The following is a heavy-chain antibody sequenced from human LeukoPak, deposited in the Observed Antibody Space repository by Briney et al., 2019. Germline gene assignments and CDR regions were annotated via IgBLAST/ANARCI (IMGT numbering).Heavy chain of an antibody. CDR2: ISTSGTII. CDR1: GFNFSSYE. D-gene: IGHD5-18*01. CDR3: ARESIQLWSVIDY. V-gene: IGHV3-48*03. Sequence: PGGSLRLSCAASGFNFSSYEMNWVRQAPGKGLEWVSYISTSGTIIYYADSVKGRFTISRDNSKNTLYLQMNSLRAEDTAVYYCARESIQLWSVIDYWGQGTLVTVSS. J-gene: IGHJ4*02.